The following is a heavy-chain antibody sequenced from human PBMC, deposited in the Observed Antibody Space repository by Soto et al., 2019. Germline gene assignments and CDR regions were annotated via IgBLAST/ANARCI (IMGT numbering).Heavy chain of an antibody. CDR1: GYTFTSYD. CDR3: ARVQCSSTSCYSDY. Sequence: QVQLVQSGAEVKKPGASVKVSCKASGYTFTSYDINWVRQATGQGLEWMGWMNPNSGNTGYAQKFQGRVTMTRNTFISTAYMELSSLRSEDTAVYYCARVQCSSTSCYSDYWGQGTLVTVSS. CDR2: MNPNSGNT. J-gene: IGHJ4*02. V-gene: IGHV1-8*01. D-gene: IGHD2-2*02.